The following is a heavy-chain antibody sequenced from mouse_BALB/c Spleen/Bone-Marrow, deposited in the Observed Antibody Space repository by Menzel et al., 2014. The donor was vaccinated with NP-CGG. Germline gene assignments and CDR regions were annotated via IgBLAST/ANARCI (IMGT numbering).Heavy chain of an antibody. Sequence: VKLMESGPELVKPGASVRISCKASGYSLTSYYIHWVKQRPGQGLEWIGWIYPGNVNTKYNEKFKGKATLTADKSSSTAYMQLSSLTSEDSAVYFCARGGMITENYAMDYWGQGTSVTVSS. CDR2: IYPGNVNT. J-gene: IGHJ4*01. V-gene: IGHV1S56*01. D-gene: IGHD2-4*01. CDR1: GYSLTSYY. CDR3: ARGGMITENYAMDY.